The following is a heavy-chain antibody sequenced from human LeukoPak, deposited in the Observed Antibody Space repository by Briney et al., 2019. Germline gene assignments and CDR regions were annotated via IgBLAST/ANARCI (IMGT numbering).Heavy chain of an antibody. J-gene: IGHJ6*03. Sequence: ASVKVSCKASGYTFTSYYVHWVRQAPGQGLEWMGIINPSGGSTSYAQKFQGRVTMTRDMSTSTVYMELSSLRSEDTAVYYCARDKDGDTDYYYYYMDVWGKGTTVTVSS. CDR1: GYTFTSYY. CDR2: INPSGGST. V-gene: IGHV1-46*01. CDR3: ARDKDGDTDYYYYYMDV. D-gene: IGHD4-17*01.